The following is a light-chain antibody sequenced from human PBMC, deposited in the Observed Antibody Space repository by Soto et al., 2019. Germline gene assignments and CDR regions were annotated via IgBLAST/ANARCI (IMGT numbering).Light chain of an antibody. CDR1: QSISSY. CDR2: DTS. V-gene: IGKV3-11*01. CDR3: QQRYNGWK. Sequence: LTHSPSFLSASVGDRVTITCRASQSISSYLAWYQKRGGQAPRLLIYDTSNRAAGIPPRFSGSGSGTDFTLTISSLEPEDFGVYYCQQRYNGWKFGQGTKVDIK. J-gene: IGKJ1*01.